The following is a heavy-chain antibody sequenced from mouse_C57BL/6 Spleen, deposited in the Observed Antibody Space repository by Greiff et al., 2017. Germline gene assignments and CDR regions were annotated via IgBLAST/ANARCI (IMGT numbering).Heavy chain of an antibody. CDR3: ARHDTTVGYYFDY. CDR1: GFTFSSYG. Sequence: EVQRVESGGDLVKPGGSLKLSCAASGFTFSSYGMSWVRQTPDKRLEWVATISSGGSYTYYPDSVKGRFTISRDKAKNTLYLQMSSLKSEDTAMYYCARHDTTVGYYFDYWGQGTTLTVSS. CDR2: ISSGGSYT. D-gene: IGHD1-1*01. J-gene: IGHJ2*01. V-gene: IGHV5-6*01.